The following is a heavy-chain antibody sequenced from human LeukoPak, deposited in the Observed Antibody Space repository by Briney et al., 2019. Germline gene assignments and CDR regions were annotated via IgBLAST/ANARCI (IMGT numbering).Heavy chain of an antibody. CDR3: ARAPELRYFDWLLYPRGIHAFDI. D-gene: IGHD3-9*01. CDR1: RYTFTSYD. Sequence: SVKVSCKASRYTFTSYDINWVRQATGQGLEWMGWMNPNSGNTGYAQKFQGRVTMTRNTSISTAYMELSSLRSEDTAVYYCARAPELRYFDWLLYPRGIHAFDIWGQGTMVTVSS. V-gene: IGHV1-8*01. J-gene: IGHJ3*02. CDR2: MNPNSGNT.